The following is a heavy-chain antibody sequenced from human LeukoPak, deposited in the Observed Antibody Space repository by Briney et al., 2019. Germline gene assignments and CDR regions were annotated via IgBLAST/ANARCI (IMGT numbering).Heavy chain of an antibody. CDR2: IIPIFGTA. J-gene: IGHJ6*03. D-gene: IGHD5-12*01. Sequence: GSSVKVSFKASGGTFSSYAISWVRQAPGQGLEWMGGIIPIFGTANYAQKFQGRVTITTDESTSTAYMELSSLRSEDTAVYYCASDGSRVDIVATIWDYYYYMDVWGKGTTVTVSS. CDR1: GGTFSSYA. CDR3: ASDGSRVDIVATIWDYYYYMDV. V-gene: IGHV1-69*05.